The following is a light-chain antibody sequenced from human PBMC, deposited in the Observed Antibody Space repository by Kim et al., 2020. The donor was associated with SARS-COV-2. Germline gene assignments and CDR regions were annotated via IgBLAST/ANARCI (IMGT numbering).Light chain of an antibody. V-gene: IGKV1-NL1*01. Sequence: AAVGDTVTITCRASQGVSNSLAWYQHKPGKASKLLVYGASRLQSGVPSRFSGSGSGTDYTLTISSLQPEDLGTFYCQQSYGMPWTFGQGTKVDIK. CDR2: GAS. CDR1: QGVSNS. CDR3: QQSYGMPWT. J-gene: IGKJ1*01.